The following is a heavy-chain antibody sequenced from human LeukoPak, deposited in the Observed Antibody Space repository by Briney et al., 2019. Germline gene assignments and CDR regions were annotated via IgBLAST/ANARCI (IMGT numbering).Heavy chain of an antibody. J-gene: IGHJ4*02. D-gene: IGHD3-9*01. Sequence: ASVKVSCKASGYTFTSYGISWVRQAPGQGLEWMGWISAYNGNTNYAQKLQGRVTMTTDTSTSTAYMELRSLRSDDTAVYYCAKAEGYDILTGLDYWGQGTLVTVSS. CDR1: GYTFTSYG. CDR3: AKAEGYDILTGLDY. CDR2: ISAYNGNT. V-gene: IGHV1-18*01.